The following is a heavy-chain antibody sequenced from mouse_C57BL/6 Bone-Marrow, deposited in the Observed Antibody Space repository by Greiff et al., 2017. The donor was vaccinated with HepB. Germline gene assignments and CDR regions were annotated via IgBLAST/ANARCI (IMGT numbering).Heavy chain of an antibody. V-gene: IGHV1-82*01. CDR2: IYPGDGDT. J-gene: IGHJ3*01. CDR3: AKPYDYDRAWFAY. D-gene: IGHD2-4*01. Sequence: VQLVESGPELVKPGASVKISCKASGYAFSSSWMNWVKQRPGKGLEWIGRIYPGDGDTNYNGKFKGKATLTADKSSSTAYMQLSSLTSEDSAVYFCAKPYDYDRAWFAYWGQGTLVTVSA. CDR1: GYAFSSSW.